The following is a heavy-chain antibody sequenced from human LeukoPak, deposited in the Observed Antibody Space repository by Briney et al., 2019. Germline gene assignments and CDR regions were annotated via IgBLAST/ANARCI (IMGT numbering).Heavy chain of an antibody. J-gene: IGHJ6*04. Sequence: GGSLRLSCAASGFTFSSYAMNWVRQAPGKGLVWVSRINSDGSSTSYADSVKGRFTISRDNAKNTLYLQMNSLRAEDTAVYYCARGGRYCSGGSCYEEMDVWGKGTTVTVSS. CDR2: INSDGSST. V-gene: IGHV3-74*01. D-gene: IGHD2-15*01. CDR3: ARGGRYCSGGSCYEEMDV. CDR1: GFTFSSYA.